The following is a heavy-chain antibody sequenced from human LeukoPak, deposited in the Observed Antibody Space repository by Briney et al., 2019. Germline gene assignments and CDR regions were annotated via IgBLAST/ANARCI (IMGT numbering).Heavy chain of an antibody. CDR3: ARDSYRDPVAAYYFDY. CDR1: GFTFSSYA. D-gene: IGHD6-19*01. J-gene: IGHJ4*02. V-gene: IGHV3-30-3*01. Sequence: GGSLRLSCAASGFTFSSYAMHWVRQAPGKGLEWVAVISYDGSNKYYADSVKGRFTITRDNSKHTLYLQMNSLRAEDTAVYYCARDSYRDPVAAYYFDYWGQGTLVTVSS. CDR2: ISYDGSNK.